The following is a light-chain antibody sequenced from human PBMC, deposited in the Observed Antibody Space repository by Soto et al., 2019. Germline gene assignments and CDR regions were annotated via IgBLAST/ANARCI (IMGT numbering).Light chain of an antibody. Sequence: QSALTQPPSASGSPGQSVAISCTGTSSDIGGYNYVSWYQSHPGKAPKLMIYEVNKRPSGVPDRFSGSKSGNTASLIVSGLQAEDEADYYCSSYAGSNMGVFGGGTKLTVL. CDR1: SSDIGGYNY. CDR2: EVN. J-gene: IGLJ2*01. V-gene: IGLV2-8*01. CDR3: SSYAGSNMGV.